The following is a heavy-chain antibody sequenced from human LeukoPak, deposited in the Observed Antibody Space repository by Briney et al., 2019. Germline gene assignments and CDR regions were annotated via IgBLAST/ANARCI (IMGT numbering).Heavy chain of an antibody. V-gene: IGHV3-21*04. J-gene: IGHJ6*03. CDR2: INSYSSYI. Sequence: AGGSLRLSCAASKFTFSSYSMNWVRQAPGKGLEWVSSINSYSSYIYYADSVKGRFTISRDNAKNSLYLQMNSLRAEDTAVYYCAKSGLTTYHSYYYYYMDVWGKGTTVTISS. CDR3: AKSGLTTYHSYYYYYMDV. D-gene: IGHD4-17*01. CDR1: KFTFSSYS.